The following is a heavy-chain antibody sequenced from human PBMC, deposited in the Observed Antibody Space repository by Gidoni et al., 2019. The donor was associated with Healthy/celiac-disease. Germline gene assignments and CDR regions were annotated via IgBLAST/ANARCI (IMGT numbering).Heavy chain of an antibody. D-gene: IGHD6-13*01. V-gene: IGHV1-58*02. CDR1: GFTFTSSA. CDR2: IVVGSGNT. J-gene: IGHJ4*02. CDR3: AAVEKQQLFYFDY. Sequence: QMQLVQSGPDVKQPGTSVTVSCTASGFTFTSSAMQWVRQARGQRLEWIGWIVVGSGNTNYAQKFQERVTITRDMSTSTAYMELSSLRSEDTAVYYCAAVEKQQLFYFDYWGQGTLVTVSS.